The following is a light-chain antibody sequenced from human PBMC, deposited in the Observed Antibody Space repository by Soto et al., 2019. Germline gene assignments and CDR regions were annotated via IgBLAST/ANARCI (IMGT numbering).Light chain of an antibody. J-gene: IGKJ5*01. CDR3: QQRSNWPAT. CDR2: DAS. CDR1: QSVSSY. Sequence: EIVLTQSPATLSVSPGERATLSCRASQSVSSYLAWYQQKPGQAPRLLIYDASNRATGIPARFSGSGSGTDFTLTISSLEPEDFAVYYCQQRSNWPATLGQGTRLEIK. V-gene: IGKV3-11*01.